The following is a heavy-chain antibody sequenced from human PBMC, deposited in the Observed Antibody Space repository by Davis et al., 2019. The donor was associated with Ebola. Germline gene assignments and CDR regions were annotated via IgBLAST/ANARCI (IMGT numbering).Heavy chain of an antibody. Sequence: ESLKISCAASGFTFSSYSMNWVRQPPGKGLEWIGEINHSGSTNYNPSLKSRVTISVDTSKNQFSLKLSSVTAADTAVYYCARRGWLRRGYYFDYWGQGTLVTVSS. CDR1: GFTFSSYS. CDR3: ARRGWLRRGYYFDY. V-gene: IGHV4-34*01. J-gene: IGHJ4*02. CDR2: INHSGST. D-gene: IGHD5-12*01.